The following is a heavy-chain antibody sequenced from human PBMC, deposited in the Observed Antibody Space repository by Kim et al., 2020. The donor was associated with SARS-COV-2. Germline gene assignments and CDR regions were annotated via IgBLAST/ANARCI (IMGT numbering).Heavy chain of an antibody. V-gene: IGHV4-59*01. J-gene: IGHJ6*02. CDR3: ARACGGDCYSLDV. Sequence: NPPLKSRVPITGDTSKNQFSLKRSSVTAADTAVYYCARACGGDCYSLDVWGQGTTVTVSS. D-gene: IGHD2-21*02.